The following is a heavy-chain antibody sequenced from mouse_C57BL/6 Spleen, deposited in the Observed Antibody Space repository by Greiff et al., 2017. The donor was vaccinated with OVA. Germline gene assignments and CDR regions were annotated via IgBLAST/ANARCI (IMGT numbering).Heavy chain of an antibody. CDR1: GYAFSSYW. Sequence: VKLMESGAELVKPGASVKISCKASGYAFSSYWMNWVKQRPGKGLEWIGQIYPGDGDTNYNGKFKGKATLTADKSSSTAYMQLSSLTSEDSAVYFCAREGDGSAWFAYWGQGTLVTVSA. CDR3: AREGDGSAWFAY. D-gene: IGHD1-1*01. V-gene: IGHV1-80*01. CDR2: IYPGDGDT. J-gene: IGHJ3*01.